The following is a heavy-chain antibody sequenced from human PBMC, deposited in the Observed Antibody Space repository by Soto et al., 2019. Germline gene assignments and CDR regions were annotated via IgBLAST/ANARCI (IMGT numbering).Heavy chain of an antibody. CDR2: ISSNGATT. Sequence: PGGSLRLSCSASGFTFISSAMHRVRQAPGKALEYVSGISSNGATTYYADSAKDRFTISRDSPKNTLYLQVNSLTTEDTAVYYCVRSSRRDITASRGMDVWGQGTTVTVSS. D-gene: IGHD3-3*01. CDR1: GFTFISSA. J-gene: IGHJ6*02. CDR3: VRSSRRDITASRGMDV. V-gene: IGHV3-64*04.